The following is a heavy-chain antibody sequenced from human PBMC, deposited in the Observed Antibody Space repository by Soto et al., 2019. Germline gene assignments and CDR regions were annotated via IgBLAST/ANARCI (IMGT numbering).Heavy chain of an antibody. Sequence: GASVKVSCKASGGTFSSYAISWVRQAPGQGLEWMGGIIPIFGTANYAQKFQGRVTITADKSTSTAYMELSSLRSEDTAVYYCARVLVDPYSSGWTNWFDPWGQGTLVTVSS. CDR2: IIPIFGTA. V-gene: IGHV1-69*06. CDR1: GGTFSSYA. J-gene: IGHJ5*02. CDR3: ARVLVDPYSSGWTNWFDP. D-gene: IGHD6-19*01.